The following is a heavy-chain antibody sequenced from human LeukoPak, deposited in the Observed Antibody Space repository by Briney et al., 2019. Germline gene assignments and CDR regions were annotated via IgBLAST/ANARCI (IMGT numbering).Heavy chain of an antibody. CDR1: GGSFSGYY. D-gene: IGHD3-16*02. Sequence: SETLSLTCAVYGGSFSGYYWSWIRQPPGKGLEWIGEINHSGSTNYNPSLKSRVTISVDTSKNQFSLKLSSVTAADTAVYYCATLSRGYYYYYGMDVWGQGTTVTVSS. J-gene: IGHJ6*02. CDR3: ATLSRGYYYYYGMDV. V-gene: IGHV4-34*01. CDR2: INHSGST.